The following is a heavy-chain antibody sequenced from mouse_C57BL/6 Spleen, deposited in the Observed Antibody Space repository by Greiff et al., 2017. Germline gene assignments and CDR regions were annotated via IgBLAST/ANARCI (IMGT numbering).Heavy chain of an antibody. J-gene: IGHJ2*01. D-gene: IGHD1-1*01. CDR3: ARLYYGSSYVGKGDY. CDR2: INPNNGGT. V-gene: IGHV1-26*01. Sequence: VQLQQSGPELVKPGASVKISCKASGYTFTDYYMNWVKQSHGKSLEWIGDINPNNGGTSYNQKFKGKATLTVDKSSSTAYMELRSLTSEDSAVYYCARLYYGSSYVGKGDYWGQGTTLTVSS. CDR1: GYTFTDYY.